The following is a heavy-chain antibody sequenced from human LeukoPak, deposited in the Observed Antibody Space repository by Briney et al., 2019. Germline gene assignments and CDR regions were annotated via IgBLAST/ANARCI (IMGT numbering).Heavy chain of an antibody. D-gene: IGHD2-15*01. V-gene: IGHV5-51*01. J-gene: IGHJ4*02. CDR3: ARHRYCSGGSCYPFDY. CDR2: IYPGDSDT. Sequence: GESLKISCKGSGYSFTSYWIGWVRQMPGKGLEWMGIIYPGDSDTRYSPSFQGQVTISADKSISTAYLQWSSLKASDTAMYYCARHRYCSGGSCYPFDYWGQGTLVTVSS. CDR1: GYSFTSYW.